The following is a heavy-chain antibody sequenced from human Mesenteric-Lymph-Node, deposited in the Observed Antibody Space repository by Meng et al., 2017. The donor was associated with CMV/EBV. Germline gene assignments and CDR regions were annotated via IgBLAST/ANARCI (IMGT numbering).Heavy chain of an antibody. CDR2: MSNDGTNK. CDR3: ARDQGGNSVNYYHGMDV. Sequence: GGSLRLSCAASGFTFSSYAMHWVRQAPGKGLEWVAVMSNDGTNKYYVDSVKGRFTISRDNARNTLYLQMNSLSAEDTGIYYCARDQGGNSVNYYHGMDVWGQGTTVTVSS. CDR1: GFTFSSYA. V-gene: IGHV3-30*04. J-gene: IGHJ6*02. D-gene: IGHD4-23*01.